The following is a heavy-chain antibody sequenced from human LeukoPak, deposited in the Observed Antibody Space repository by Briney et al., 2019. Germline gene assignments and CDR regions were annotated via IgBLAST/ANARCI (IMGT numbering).Heavy chain of an antibody. CDR1: GFTFDDYA. CDR3: ARDRGYSSSWVPLPFWFDP. D-gene: IGHD6-13*01. V-gene: IGHV3-48*04. CDR2: ISSSSSTI. Sequence: QSGGSLRLSCAASGFTFDDYAMHWVRQAPGKGLEWVSYISSSSSTIYYADSVKGRFTISRDNAKNSLYLQMNSLRAEDTAVYYCARDRGYSSSWVPLPFWFDPWGQGTLVTVSS. J-gene: IGHJ5*02.